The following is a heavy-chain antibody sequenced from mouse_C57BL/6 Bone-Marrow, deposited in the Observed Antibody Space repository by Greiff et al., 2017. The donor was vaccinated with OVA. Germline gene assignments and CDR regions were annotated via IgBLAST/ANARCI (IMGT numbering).Heavy chain of an antibody. V-gene: IGHV1-69*01. CDR3: ARANYYGGDYFDY. J-gene: IGHJ2*01. CDR1: GYTFTRYW. CDR2: IDPSDSYT. Sequence: QVQLQQPGAELVMPGASVKLSCKASGYTFTRYWMHWVKQRPGQGLEWIGEIDPSDSYTNYNQKFKGKSTLTVDKSSSTAYMQLSSLTSEDSAVYYCARANYYGGDYFDYWGQGTTLTVSS. D-gene: IGHD1-1*01.